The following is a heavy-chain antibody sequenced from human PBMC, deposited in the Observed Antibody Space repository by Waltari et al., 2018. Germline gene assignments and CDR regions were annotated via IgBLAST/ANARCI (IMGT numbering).Heavy chain of an antibody. D-gene: IGHD6-19*01. Sequence: QVQLVQSGAEVKKTGSSVKVSCKASGGTFSSYAISWVRQAPGQGLEWMGGIIPIFCTAKYAPKFQGRVTITADESTSTAYMELSSLRSEDTAVYYCARDSSGWPYYYGMDVWGQGTTVTVSS. CDR1: GGTFSSYA. J-gene: IGHJ6*02. CDR2: IIPIFCTA. CDR3: ARDSSGWPYYYGMDV. V-gene: IGHV1-69*01.